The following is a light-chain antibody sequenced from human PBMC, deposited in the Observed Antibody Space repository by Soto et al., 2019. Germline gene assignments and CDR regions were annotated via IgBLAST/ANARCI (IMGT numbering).Light chain of an antibody. Sequence: IVLTQSPGTLSLSPGERATLSCRASQSVSSSYLAWYQQKPGQAPRLLIYGASSRATGIPDRFSGSGSGTDSTLTISRLEPEDFAVYYCQQYGSSSITFGQGTRLEIK. V-gene: IGKV3-20*01. CDR2: GAS. CDR3: QQYGSSSIT. CDR1: QSVSSSY. J-gene: IGKJ5*01.